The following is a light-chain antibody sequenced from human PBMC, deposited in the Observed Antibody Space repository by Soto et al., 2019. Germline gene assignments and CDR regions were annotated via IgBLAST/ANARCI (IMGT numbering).Light chain of an antibody. V-gene: IGLV1-40*01. Sequence: QLVLTQPPSVSGAPGQRVTISCTGSSSNIGAGYDVHWYRQLPGTAPKLLIYGNSNRPSGVPDRFSGSKSGTSASLAITGLQAEDEAGYYCQSYDSSLSGSVFGGGTQLTVL. CDR1: SSNIGAGYD. CDR3: QSYDSSLSGSV. CDR2: GNS. J-gene: IGLJ2*01.